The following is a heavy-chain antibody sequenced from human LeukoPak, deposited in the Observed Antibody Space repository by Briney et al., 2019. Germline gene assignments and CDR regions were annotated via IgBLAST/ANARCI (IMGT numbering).Heavy chain of an antibody. CDR1: GGSISSYY. D-gene: IGHD5-12*01. Sequence: PSETLSLTCTVSGGSISSYYWSWIRQPPGKGLEWIGYIYYSGSTNYNPSLKSRVSISVDTSKNQFSLKLSSVTAADTAMYYCAREYSDYGFDYWGQGTLVTVSS. V-gene: IGHV4-59*01. J-gene: IGHJ4*02. CDR2: IYYSGST. CDR3: AREYSDYGFDY.